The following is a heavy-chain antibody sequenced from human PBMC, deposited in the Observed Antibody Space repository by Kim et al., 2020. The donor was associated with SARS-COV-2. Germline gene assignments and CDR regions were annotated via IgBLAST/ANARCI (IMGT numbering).Heavy chain of an antibody. D-gene: IGHD1-20*01. V-gene: IGHV3-7*01. CDR1: GFTFRSYW. Sequence: GGSLRLSCAVSGFTFRSYWMSWIRQAPVRGLEWVASIKQDGSEKYYVDSVKGRFTISRDNAKNSLYLQMDSLRAEDTAVYYCARLIGKTGDYWGQGTLVTVSS. CDR3: ARLIGKTGDY. J-gene: IGHJ4*02. CDR2: IKQDGSEK.